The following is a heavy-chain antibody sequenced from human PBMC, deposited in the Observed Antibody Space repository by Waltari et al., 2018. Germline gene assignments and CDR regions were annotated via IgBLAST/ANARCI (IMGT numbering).Heavy chain of an antibody. V-gene: IGHV3-48*01. CDR3: ARVWGRGYLDY. D-gene: IGHD3-16*01. Sequence: VRLVESGGDLVRPGESLRLSCATSGFNFNNYNMNWVRQAPGKGLGWLSNISGDGNTIYYADSVKGRFTVSRDNARDSVYLQVNSLSADDTALYFCARVWGRGYLDYWGQGTLVTVSS. CDR1: GFNFNNYN. CDR2: ISGDGNTI. J-gene: IGHJ4*02.